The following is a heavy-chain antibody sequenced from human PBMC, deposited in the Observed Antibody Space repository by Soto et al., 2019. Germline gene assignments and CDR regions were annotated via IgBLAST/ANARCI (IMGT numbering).Heavy chain of an antibody. Sequence: GGSLRLSCAASGFPFSNYAMSWVRQAPGEGLEWVSALPERGSSPYYADSVKGRFTISRDNSKNSLYLQMNSLRAEDTAVYYCAKMTSGSYGRNYGMDAWGQGTTVTVSS. CDR1: GFPFSNYA. CDR2: LPERGSSP. J-gene: IGHJ6*02. D-gene: IGHD5-18*01. CDR3: AKMTSGSYGRNYGMDA. V-gene: IGHV3-23*01.